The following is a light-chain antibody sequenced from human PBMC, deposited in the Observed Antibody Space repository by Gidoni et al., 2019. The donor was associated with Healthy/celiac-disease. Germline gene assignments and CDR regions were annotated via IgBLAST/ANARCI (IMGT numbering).Light chain of an antibody. J-gene: IGKJ2*01. CDR3: QQYGSSLLYT. V-gene: IGKV3-20*01. CDR2: GAS. Sequence: DIVLTYSTGTLSLSPGERATLSCRDSQSVSSSYLAWYHHKPGQAPRLIIYGASSRATGIPDRCSGSGSGTDFTLTISRLEPEDFAVYYYQQYGSSLLYTFGQGTKLEIK. CDR1: QSVSSSY.